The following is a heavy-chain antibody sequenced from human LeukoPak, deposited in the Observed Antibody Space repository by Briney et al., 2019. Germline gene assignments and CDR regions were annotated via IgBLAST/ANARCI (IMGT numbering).Heavy chain of an antibody. Sequence: SQTLSLTCAISGDSVSSNSAAWNWIRQSPSRGLEWLGRTYYRSKWYNDYAVSVKSRITINPDTSKNQFSLQLNSVTPEDTAVYYCARVALSDSSSSHYYYYYMDVRGKGTTVTVSS. CDR3: ARVALSDSSSSHYYYYYMDV. CDR1: GDSVSSNSAA. D-gene: IGHD6-6*01. CDR2: TYYRSKWYN. V-gene: IGHV6-1*01. J-gene: IGHJ6*03.